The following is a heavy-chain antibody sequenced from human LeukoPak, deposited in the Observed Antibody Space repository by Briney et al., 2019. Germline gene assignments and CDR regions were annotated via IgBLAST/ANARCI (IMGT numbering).Heavy chain of an antibody. J-gene: IGHJ4*02. CDR1: GLSLNNYG. D-gene: IGHD6-25*01. CDR2: INGGGVTT. V-gene: IGHV3-23*01. CDR3: ARRLSGTSPFDL. Sequence: PGGSLRLSCTASGLSLNNYGMSWVRQAPGKGLEWVSAINGGGVTTYYADSVKGRLTISRDNSKNTLYLQMNSLRVEDAAVYYCARRLSGTSPFDLWGQGTLVTVSS.